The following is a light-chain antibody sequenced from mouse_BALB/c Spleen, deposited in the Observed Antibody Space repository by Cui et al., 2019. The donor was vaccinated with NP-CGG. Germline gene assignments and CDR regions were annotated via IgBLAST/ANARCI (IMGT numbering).Light chain of an antibody. CDR3: ALWYSNHWV. CDR2: GTN. J-gene: IGLJ1*01. V-gene: IGLV1*01. CDR1: TGAVTTSNY. Sequence: QAVVTTEDLLTTSPGETVTLTCRSSTGAVTTSNYANWVQEKPDHLFTGLIGGTNNRAPGVPARFSGSLIGDKAALTITGTQTEDEAIYFCALWYSNHWVFGGGTKLTVL.